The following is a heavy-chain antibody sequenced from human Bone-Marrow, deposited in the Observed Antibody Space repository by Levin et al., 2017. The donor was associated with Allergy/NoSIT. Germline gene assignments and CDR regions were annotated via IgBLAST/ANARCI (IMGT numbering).Heavy chain of an antibody. Sequence: SVKVSCKASGGTXXGXAISXXXXXXXXGLEWMGGIIPIFGAANYAQKFQGRVTITADESTSTAYVELNSLRSEDTAVYYCARRWGDYGGWAFDIWGQGTMVTVSS. CDR3: ARRWGDYGGWAFDI. CDR1: GGTXXGXA. CDR2: IIPIFGAA. J-gene: IGHJ3*02. D-gene: IGHD4-23*01. V-gene: IGHV1-69*13.